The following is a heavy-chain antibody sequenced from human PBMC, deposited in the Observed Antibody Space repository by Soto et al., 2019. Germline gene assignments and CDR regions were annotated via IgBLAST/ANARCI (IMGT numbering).Heavy chain of an antibody. J-gene: IGHJ5*02. CDR1: GYTFTSYA. Sequence: ASVKVSSKASGYTFTSYAMHWVRQAPGQRLEWMGWINAGNGNTKYSQKFQGRVTITRDTSASTAYMELSSLRSEDTAVYYCARGLIVVVPAAIWFDPWGQGTLVTVSS. CDR3: ARGLIVVVPAAIWFDP. CDR2: INAGNGNT. V-gene: IGHV1-3*01. D-gene: IGHD2-2*01.